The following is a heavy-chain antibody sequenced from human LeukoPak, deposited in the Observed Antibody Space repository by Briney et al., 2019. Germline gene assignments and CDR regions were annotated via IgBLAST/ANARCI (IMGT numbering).Heavy chain of an antibody. CDR2: IYYSGST. CDR3: ARPGGYSLRVFDI. D-gene: IGHD1-26*01. V-gene: IGHV4-39*02. J-gene: IGHJ3*02. Sequence: SETLSLTCPVSGGSISRSSYYWDWIRHPPGKGGEWFVSIYYSGSTYYNPSLKSRITISVDARKNHSFLTLSSVTAADTAVYYCARPGGYSLRVFDIWGQGTMVSVSS. CDR1: GGSISRSSYY.